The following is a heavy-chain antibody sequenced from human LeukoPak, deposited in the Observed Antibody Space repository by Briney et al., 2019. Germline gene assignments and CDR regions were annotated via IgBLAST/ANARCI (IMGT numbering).Heavy chain of an antibody. CDR2: ISSSGSTI. J-gene: IGHJ6*02. CDR3: ARDSFSYPFHGMDV. V-gene: IGHV3-48*03. CDR1: GFTFSSYE. Sequence: GGSLRLSCADSGFTFSSYEMNWLGKAPGKGLEWVSYISSSGSTIYYADSVKGLFTVSRDNAKISVYLQMNSLRAEDTAVYYCARDSFSYPFHGMDVWGQGTTVTVSS. D-gene: IGHD2-21*01.